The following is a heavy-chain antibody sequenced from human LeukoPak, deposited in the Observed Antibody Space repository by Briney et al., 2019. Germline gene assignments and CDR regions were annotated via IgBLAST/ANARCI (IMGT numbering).Heavy chain of an antibody. Sequence: RPSETLSLTCAVYGGSFSGYYWTWIRQPPGKGLEWIGEINHSGSTNYNPSLKSRVTISLDTSKNQFSLRLTSVTAADTAVYYCARVDSWETNGGYDYWGQGTLVTVSS. CDR1: GGSFSGYY. D-gene: IGHD4-23*01. J-gene: IGHJ4*02. CDR2: INHSGST. V-gene: IGHV4-34*01. CDR3: ARVDSWETNGGYDY.